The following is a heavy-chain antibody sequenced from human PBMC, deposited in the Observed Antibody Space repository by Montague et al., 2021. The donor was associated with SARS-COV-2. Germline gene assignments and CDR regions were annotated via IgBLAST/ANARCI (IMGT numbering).Heavy chain of an antibody. Sequence: PLRLSCAASGFTFSTYWMNWVRQAPGKGLEWVANVNEDGSEEYFVDSVKGRFTISRDNAKNSLFLQMNSLRAEDTAVYYCAREFDCWGQGTLVTVSS. J-gene: IGHJ4*02. CDR3: AREFDC. CDR1: GFTFSTYW. CDR2: VNEDGSEE. V-gene: IGHV3-7*01.